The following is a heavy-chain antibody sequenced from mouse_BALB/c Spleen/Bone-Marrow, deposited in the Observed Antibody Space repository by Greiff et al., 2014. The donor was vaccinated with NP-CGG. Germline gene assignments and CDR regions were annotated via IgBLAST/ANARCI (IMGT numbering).Heavy chain of an antibody. J-gene: IGHJ1*01. CDR1: GYTFTNYW. Sequence: DLVKPGASVKLSCKTSGYTFTNYWINWIKQRPGQGLEWLGRIAPGSGSTYYNEMFKVKAPLTVDTSSSTAYIQPSGLSSEDSAVFFGARERYGYEGWSFDVGGAGPTVTVSS. V-gene: IGHV1S41*01. D-gene: IGHD2-2*01. CDR3: ARERYGYEGWSFDV. CDR2: IAPGSGST.